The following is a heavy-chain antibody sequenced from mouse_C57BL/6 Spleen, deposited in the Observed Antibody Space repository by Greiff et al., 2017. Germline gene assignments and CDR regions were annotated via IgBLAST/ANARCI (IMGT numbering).Heavy chain of an antibody. CDR2: IWSGGST. CDR3: GRNYYGSGFAY. CDR1: GFSLTSYG. Sequence: VQLQQSGPGLVQPSQSLSITCTVSGFSLTSYGVHWVRQSPGKGLEWLGVIWSGGSTDYNAAFISRLSISKDNSKSQVFFKMNSLQADDTAIYDCGRNYYGSGFAYWGQGTLVTVSA. D-gene: IGHD1-1*01. V-gene: IGHV2-2*01. J-gene: IGHJ3*01.